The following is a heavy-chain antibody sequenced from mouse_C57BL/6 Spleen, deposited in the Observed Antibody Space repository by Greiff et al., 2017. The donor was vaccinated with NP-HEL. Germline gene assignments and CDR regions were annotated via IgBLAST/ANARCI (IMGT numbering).Heavy chain of an antibody. Sequence: VQLVESGAELMKPGASVKLSCKATGYTFTGYWIEWVKQRPGHGLEWIGEILTGSGSTNYNEKFKGKATFTADTSSNTAYMQLSSLTTEDSAIYYCARSYSDTWFAYWGQGTLVTVSA. J-gene: IGHJ3*01. CDR2: ILTGSGST. CDR3: ARSYSDTWFAY. CDR1: GYTFTGYW. V-gene: IGHV1-9*01.